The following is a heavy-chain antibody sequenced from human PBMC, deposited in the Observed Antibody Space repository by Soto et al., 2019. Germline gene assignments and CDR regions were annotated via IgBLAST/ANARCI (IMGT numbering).Heavy chain of an antibody. V-gene: IGHV3-30*18. CDR3: AKTLGAMAIFYYYGMDV. Sequence: QVQLVESGGRVVQPGRSLRLSCAASGFTFSSYGMHWVRQAPGKGLEWVTVITHDGSNTYYADSVKGRFTISRDNSKNTLDLQMSSLRVEDTAVYYCAKTLGAMAIFYYYGMDVWGQGTTVTVSS. CDR1: GFTFSSYG. CDR2: ITHDGSNT. J-gene: IGHJ6*02. D-gene: IGHD3-16*01.